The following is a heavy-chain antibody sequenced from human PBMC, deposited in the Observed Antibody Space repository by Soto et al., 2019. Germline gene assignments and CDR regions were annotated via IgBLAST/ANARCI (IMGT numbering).Heavy chain of an antibody. CDR2: ISRSGNST. CDR1: GVTFSSYA. J-gene: IGHJ4*02. Sequence: GGSLRLSCAASGVTFSSYAMSWVRQAPGKGLEWVSSISRSGNSTYSADSVRGQFTISRDNSKNTLYLQMYSLRAEDTAVYYCAKDAKILDWLPTSYYYDFWGREALVTVSA. CDR3: AKDAKILDWLPTSYYYDF. V-gene: IGHV3-23*01. D-gene: IGHD3-9*01.